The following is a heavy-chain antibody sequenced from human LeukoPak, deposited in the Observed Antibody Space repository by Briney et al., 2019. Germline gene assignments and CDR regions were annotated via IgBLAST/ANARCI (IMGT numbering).Heavy chain of an antibody. CDR3: AKYSSGWYNDH. CDR1: GFTFSSYA. Sequence: PGGSLRLSCAASGFTFSSYARSWVRQAPGKGLEWVSSISGSGTNTYYADSVKGRFTISRDSSKNTLYLQMNSLRAEDTAIYYCAKYSSGWYNDHWGQGTLVTVSS. J-gene: IGHJ4*02. CDR2: ISGSGTNT. D-gene: IGHD6-19*01. V-gene: IGHV3-23*01.